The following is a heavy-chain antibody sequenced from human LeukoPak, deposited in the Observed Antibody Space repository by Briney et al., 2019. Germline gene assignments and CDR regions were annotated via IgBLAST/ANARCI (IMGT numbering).Heavy chain of an antibody. J-gene: IGHJ4*02. CDR3: VKDSKTTVTDY. D-gene: IGHD4-17*01. CDR1: RFTFSSYG. CDR2: ISYDGSNK. V-gene: IGHV3-30*18. Sequence: PGRSLRLSCAASRFTFSSYGMHWVSQARGKGLEWVAVISYDGSNKYYADSVKSRFTISRDNSKNTLYLQMNSLRAEDTAVYYCVKDSKTTVTDYWGQGTLVTVSS.